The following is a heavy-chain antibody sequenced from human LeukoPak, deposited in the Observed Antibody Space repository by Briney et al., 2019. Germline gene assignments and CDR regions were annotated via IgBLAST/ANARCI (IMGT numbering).Heavy chain of an antibody. CDR3: ARDIGIGDYYYGMDV. CDR1: VYTFTGYY. CDR2: INPNSGGT. D-gene: IGHD3-10*01. V-gene: IGHV1-2*04. J-gene: IGHJ6*02. Sequence: ASVKVSCKASVYTFTGYYMHWVRQAPGQGLEWMGWINPNSGGTNYAQKFQGWVTMTRDTSISTAYMELSRLRSDDTAVYYCARDIGIGDYYYGMDVWGQGTTVTVSS.